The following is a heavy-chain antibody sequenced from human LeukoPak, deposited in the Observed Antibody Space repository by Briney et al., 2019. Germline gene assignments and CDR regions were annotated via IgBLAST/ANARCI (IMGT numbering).Heavy chain of an antibody. CDR2: IDIDGTGT. Sequence: GGSLRLSCAASGFTFTNYWMHWVRQAPGKGLVWVSRIDIDGTGTSYADSVKGRFTISRDNAKNTVSLQMNSLRSEDTALYYCAKDISGWFGSFDYWGQGTLVTVSS. CDR3: AKDISGWFGSFDY. D-gene: IGHD6-19*01. V-gene: IGHV3-74*01. CDR1: GFTFTNYW. J-gene: IGHJ4*02.